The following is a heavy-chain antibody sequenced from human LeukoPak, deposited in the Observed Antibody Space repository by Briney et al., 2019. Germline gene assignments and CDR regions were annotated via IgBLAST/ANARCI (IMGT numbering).Heavy chain of an antibody. CDR3: ARGYCSTNTCRPDAFHI. D-gene: IGHD2-2*01. CDR1: GGSISSTNW. V-gene: IGHV4-4*02. J-gene: IGHJ3*02. CDR2: VHLSGRT. Sequence: PSETLSLTCGVSGGSISSTNWWTWVRQPPGEGLEWIGEVHLSGRTNYNPSLQSRVTMSEDTSKNQFSLKLTSVTAADTAVYYCARGYCSTNTCRPDAFHIWGQGTMVTVSS.